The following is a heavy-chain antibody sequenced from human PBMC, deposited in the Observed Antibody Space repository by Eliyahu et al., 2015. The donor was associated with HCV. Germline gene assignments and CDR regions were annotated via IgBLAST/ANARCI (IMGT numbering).Heavy chain of an antibody. CDR3: ARESGIAVAEWYFDL. CDR2: ISSSSSYI. Sequence: EVQLVESGGGLVKPGGSLRLSCAASGFTFSSYSMNWVRQAPGKGLEWVSSISSSSSYIYYADSVKGRFTISRDNAKNSLYLQMNSLRAEDTAVYYCARESGIAVAEWYFDLWGRGTLVTVSS. CDR1: GFTFSSYS. J-gene: IGHJ2*01. V-gene: IGHV3-21*01. D-gene: IGHD6-19*01.